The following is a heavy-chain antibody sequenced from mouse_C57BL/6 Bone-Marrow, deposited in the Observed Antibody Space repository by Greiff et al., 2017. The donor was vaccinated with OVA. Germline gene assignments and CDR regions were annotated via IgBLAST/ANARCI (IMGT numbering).Heavy chain of an antibody. V-gene: IGHV1-69*01. CDR3: ARENDGYYVAWFAY. CDR1: GYTFTSYW. D-gene: IGHD2-3*01. CDR2: IDPSDSYT. Sequence: QVQLQQSGAELVMPGASVKLSCKASGYTFTSYWMHWVKQRPGQGLEWIGEIDPSDSYTNYNQKFKGKSTLTVDKSSSTAHMQLSSLTSEDSAVYYCARENDGYYVAWFAYWGQGTLVTVSA. J-gene: IGHJ3*01.